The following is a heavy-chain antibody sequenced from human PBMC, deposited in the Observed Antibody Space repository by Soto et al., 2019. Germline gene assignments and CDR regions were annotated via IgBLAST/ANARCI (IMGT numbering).Heavy chain of an antibody. D-gene: IGHD6-13*01. J-gene: IGHJ6*02. CDR3: AKASSYSSSWLRYYYYGMDV. CDR2: ISYDGSNK. V-gene: IGHV3-30*18. Sequence: QVQLVESGGGVVQPGRSLRLSCAASGFTFSSYGMHWVRQAPGKGLEWVAVISYDGSNKYYADSVKGRFTISRDNSKNTLYLQMNSVRAEDTAVYYCAKASSYSSSWLRYYYYGMDVWGQGTTVTVSS. CDR1: GFTFSSYG.